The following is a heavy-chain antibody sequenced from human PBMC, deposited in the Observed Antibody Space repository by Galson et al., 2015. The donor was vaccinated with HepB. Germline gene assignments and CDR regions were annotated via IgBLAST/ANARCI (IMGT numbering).Heavy chain of an antibody. CDR1: GGSIGSYY. V-gene: IGHV4-59*01. D-gene: IGHD1-26*01. CDR3: ARDQDSGSYPDAFDI. CDR2: IYYSGST. J-gene: IGHJ3*02. Sequence: ETLSLTCTVSGGSIGSYYGSWIRQPPGKGLEWIGYIYYSGSTNYNPSLKSRVTISVDTSKNQFSLKLSSVTAADTAVYYCARDQDSGSYPDAFDIWGQGTMVTVSS.